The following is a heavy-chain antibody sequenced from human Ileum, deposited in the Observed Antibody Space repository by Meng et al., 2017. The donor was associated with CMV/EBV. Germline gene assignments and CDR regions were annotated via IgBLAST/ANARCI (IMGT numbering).Heavy chain of an antibody. CDR3: AKDLGGSTASCYTFWVHYYGMDV. Sequence: GGSLRLSCVASGFTFDDYAMHWVRQAPGKGLEWVSGISWNSDSIDYVDSVKGRFTISRDNAKNSLHLQMNGLRVEDTALYYCAKDLGGSTASCYTFWVHYYGMDVWGQGTTVTVSS. D-gene: IGHD2-2*01. J-gene: IGHJ6*02. CDR2: ISWNSDSI. V-gene: IGHV3-9*01. CDR1: GFTFDDYA.